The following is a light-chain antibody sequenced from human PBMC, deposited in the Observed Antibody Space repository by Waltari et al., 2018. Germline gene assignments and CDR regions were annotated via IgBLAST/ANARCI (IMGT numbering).Light chain of an antibody. CDR1: YSNIGNNV. CDR2: RND. V-gene: IGLV1-44*01. Sequence: QSVLTQPPSASGTPGQRVTISCSGTYSNIGNNVVNWYQQLPGTAPKLLIYRNDLLPSGVPDRFSGSKSGSSASLAISGLHSEDEADYYCAAWDDSLNGRWVFGGGTKVTVL. CDR3: AAWDDSLNGRWV. J-gene: IGLJ3*02.